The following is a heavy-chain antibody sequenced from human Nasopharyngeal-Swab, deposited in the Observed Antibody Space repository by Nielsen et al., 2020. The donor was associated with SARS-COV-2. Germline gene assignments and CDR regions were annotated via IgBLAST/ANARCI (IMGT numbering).Heavy chain of an antibody. CDR1: GYTFTSYG. CDR3: ARGIAAAGQTTPDY. CDR2: ISAYNGNT. V-gene: IGHV1-18*01. D-gene: IGHD6-13*01. Sequence: ASVKVSCKASGYTFTSYGVSWVRQAPGQGLEWMGWISAYNGNTNYAQKLQGRVTMTTDTSTSTAYMELRSLRSDDTAVYYCARGIAAAGQTTPDYWGQGTLVTVSS. J-gene: IGHJ4*02.